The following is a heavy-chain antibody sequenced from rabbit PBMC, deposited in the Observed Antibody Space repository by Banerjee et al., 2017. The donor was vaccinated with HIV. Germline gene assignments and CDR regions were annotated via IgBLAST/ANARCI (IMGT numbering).Heavy chain of an antibody. V-gene: IGHV1S45*01. CDR2: INSNT. CDR3: ARDLAGVIGWNFSL. Sequence: QEQLEESGGGLVKPEGSLTLTCKASGFTISSRYYMCWVRQAPGKGLEWIACINSNTVYATWAKGRFTISKTSWTTVTLQMTSLTAADTATYFYARDLAGVIGWNFSLWGPGTLVTVS. D-gene: IGHD4-1*01. CDR1: GFTISSRYY. J-gene: IGHJ4*01.